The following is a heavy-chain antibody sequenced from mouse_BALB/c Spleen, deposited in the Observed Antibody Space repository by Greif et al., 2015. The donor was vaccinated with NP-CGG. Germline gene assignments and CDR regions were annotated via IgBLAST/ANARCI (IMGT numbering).Heavy chain of an antibody. V-gene: IGHV1-69*02. CDR3: ARGGMGSYGSREDY. CDR1: GYTFTSYW. J-gene: IGHJ2*01. CDR2: IDPSDSYT. D-gene: IGHD1-1*01. Sequence: VQLQQSGAELVKPGASVKLSCKASGYTFTSYWMHWVKQRPGQGLEWIGEIDPSDSYTNYNQKFKGKATLTVDKSSSTAYMQLSSMTSEDSAVYYCARGGMGSYGSREDYWGQGTTLTVSS.